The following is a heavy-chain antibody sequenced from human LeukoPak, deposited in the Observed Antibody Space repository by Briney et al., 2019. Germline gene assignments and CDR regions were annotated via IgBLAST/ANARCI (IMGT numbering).Heavy chain of an antibody. V-gene: IGHV4-30-4*01. CDR3: ARGVGRFGANWFDP. J-gene: IGHJ5*02. CDR2: IYYSGST. CDR1: GGSISSGDYY. Sequence: SETLSLTCTVSGGSISSGDYYWSWIRQPPGKGLEWIGYIYYSGSTYYNPSLKSRVTISVDTSKNQFSLKLSSVTAADTAVYYCARGVGRFGANWFDPWGQGTLVTVSS. D-gene: IGHD3-10*01.